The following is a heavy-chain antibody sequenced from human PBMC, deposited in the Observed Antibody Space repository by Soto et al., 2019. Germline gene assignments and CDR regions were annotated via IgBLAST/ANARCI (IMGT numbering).Heavy chain of an antibody. D-gene: IGHD3-3*01. Sequence: SETLSLTCAVSGYSISSSNWWGWIRQPPGKGLEWIGYIYYSGSTYYNPSLKSRVTMSVDTSKNQFSLKLSSVTAADTAVYYCARSITIFGVVTNVDAFSIWGQGTTVTVS. CDR3: ARSITIFGVVTNVDAFSI. CDR2: IYYSGST. CDR1: GYSISSSNW. V-gene: IGHV4-28*01. J-gene: IGHJ3*02.